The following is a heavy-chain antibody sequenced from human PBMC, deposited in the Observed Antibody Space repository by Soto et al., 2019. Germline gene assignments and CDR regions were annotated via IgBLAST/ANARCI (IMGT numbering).Heavy chain of an antibody. CDR3: ARADYSYGSGSYYYYGMDV. CDR2: INPSGGST. V-gene: IGHV1-46*01. CDR1: GYTSTSYY. Sequence: ASVKVSCKASGYTSTSYYMHWVRQAPGQGLEWMGIINPSGGSTSYAQKFQGRVTMTRDTSTSTVYMELSSLRSEDTAVYYCARADYSYGSGSYYYYGMDVWGQGTTVTVSS. J-gene: IGHJ6*02. D-gene: IGHD3-10*01.